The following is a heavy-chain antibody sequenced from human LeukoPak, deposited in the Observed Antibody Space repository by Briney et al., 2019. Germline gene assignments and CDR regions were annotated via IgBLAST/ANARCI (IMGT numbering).Heavy chain of an antibody. CDR3: AKGIAAAGTMVVASYYGMDV. CDR2: ISGSGGST. J-gene: IGHJ6*02. Sequence: GGSLRLSCAASGFTFSSYAMSWVHQAPGKGLEWVSAISGSGGSTYYADSVKGRFTISRDNSKNTLYLQMNSPRAEDTAVYYCAKGIAAAGTMVVASYYGMDVWGQGTTVTVSS. CDR1: GFTFSSYA. V-gene: IGHV3-23*01. D-gene: IGHD6-13*01.